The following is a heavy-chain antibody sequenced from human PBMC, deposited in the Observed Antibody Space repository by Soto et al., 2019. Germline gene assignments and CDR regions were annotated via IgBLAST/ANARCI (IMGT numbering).Heavy chain of an antibody. CDR3: AKNHVSNDQ. CDR2: IKQDGSEK. Sequence: GGSLRLSCAASGFTFSSYAMSWVRQAPGKGLEWVASIKQDGSEKQSVDSVQGRFTISRDNAKNSLYLQMSSLRAEDTALYYCAKNHVSNDQWGQGALVTVYS. CDR1: GFTFSSYA. J-gene: IGHJ5*02. D-gene: IGHD2-8*01. V-gene: IGHV3-7*01.